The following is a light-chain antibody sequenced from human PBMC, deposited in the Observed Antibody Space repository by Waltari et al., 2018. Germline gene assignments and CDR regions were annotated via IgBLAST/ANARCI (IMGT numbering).Light chain of an antibody. CDR2: DAS. CDR1: QRVSSS. Sequence: EIVLTQSPATLSLSLGERATLSCRASQRVSSSLGWYQQRPGQAPRLLIYDASSRATGIPARFSGSGSGTDFTLTISSLEPEDFAVYYCQQRSKWPITFGQGTRLEIK. CDR3: QQRSKWPIT. J-gene: IGKJ5*01. V-gene: IGKV3-11*01.